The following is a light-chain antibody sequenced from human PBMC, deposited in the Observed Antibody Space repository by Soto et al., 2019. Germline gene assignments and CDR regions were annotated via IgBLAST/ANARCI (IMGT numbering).Light chain of an antibody. J-gene: IGKJ1*01. V-gene: IGKV3-11*01. CDR3: QQRSNWPPTWT. Sequence: ELVLTQSPATLSLSPGESATLSCRASQSVSSYLAWYQQKPGQAPRLLIYDASNRATGIPARFSGSGSGTDFTLTISSLEPEDFAVYYCQQRSNWPPTWTFGQGTKVEIK. CDR1: QSVSSY. CDR2: DAS.